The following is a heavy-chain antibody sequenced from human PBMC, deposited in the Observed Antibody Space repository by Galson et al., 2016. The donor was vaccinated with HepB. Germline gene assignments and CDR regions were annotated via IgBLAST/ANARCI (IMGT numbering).Heavy chain of an antibody. Sequence: ETLSLTCSVSGDSISNINYYWAWIRQPPGKGLEWIGSGFHSGSSFYNPSLRSRVSISVDTSKNHFSLKVTSMTAEDTALYYCARLGSVVVVPAFDSWGQGTLVTVSA. V-gene: IGHV4-39*02. D-gene: IGHD2-2*01. CDR2: GFHSGSS. CDR3: ARLGSVVVVPAFDS. J-gene: IGHJ4*02. CDR1: GDSISNINYY.